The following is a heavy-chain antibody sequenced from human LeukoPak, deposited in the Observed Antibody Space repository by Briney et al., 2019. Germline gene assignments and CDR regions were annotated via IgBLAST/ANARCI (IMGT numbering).Heavy chain of an antibody. V-gene: IGHV1-2*02. CDR2: FNGNSGAT. D-gene: IGHD6-6*01. J-gene: IGHJ6*03. Sequence: VASVKLSCKASGYTFTGHYMHWLRRAPGQGLEWVGWFNGNSGATKYAQKFKGRVTITRDTSMTTAYMELRSLTSDVTAVYYCARGDSDQYNYYRDVWGKGTTVTVSS. CDR1: GYTFTGHY. CDR3: ARGDSDQYNYYRDV.